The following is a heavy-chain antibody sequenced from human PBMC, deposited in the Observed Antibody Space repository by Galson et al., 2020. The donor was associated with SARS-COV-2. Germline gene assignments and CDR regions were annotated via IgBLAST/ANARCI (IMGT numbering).Heavy chain of an antibody. D-gene: IGHD2-2*01. CDR1: GFTFSHYW. CDR3: ARDEVTSCLDD. Sequence: GGSLRLSCAASGFTFSHYWMSWVRHSPGKGLEWVANIKVDGSAKYYVDSVRGRFTISRDNAQNSLYLQMFSLRAEDSAMYFCARDEVTSCLDDWGEGTMVTVSS. V-gene: IGHV3-7*01. J-gene: IGHJ4*02. CDR2: IKVDGSAK.